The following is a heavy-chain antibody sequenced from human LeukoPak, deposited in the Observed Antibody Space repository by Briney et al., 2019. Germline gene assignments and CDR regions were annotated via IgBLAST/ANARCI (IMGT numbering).Heavy chain of an antibody. J-gene: IGHJ4*02. V-gene: IGHV3-64*04. CDR1: GFSFSDCI. CDR2: INQNGGTT. D-gene: IGHD1-26*01. Sequence: GGSLRLSCSASGFSFSDCIMNWVRQAPGKGLEHVSLINQNGGTTYYADSVKGRFTISRDNLKNTLYLQMNGLRPEDTAIYYCAKELGATRYFDYWGQGTLVSVSS. CDR3: AKELGATRYFDY.